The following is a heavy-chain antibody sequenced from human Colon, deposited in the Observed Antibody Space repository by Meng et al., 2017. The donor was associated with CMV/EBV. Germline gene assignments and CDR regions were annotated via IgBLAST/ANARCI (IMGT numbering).Heavy chain of an antibody. CDR3: AKEEYYYGSGSYYTATYYYYYGMDV. CDR1: GFTFSSYG. D-gene: IGHD3-10*01. CDR2: IRYDGSNK. J-gene: IGHJ6*02. Sequence: GGSLRLSCAASGFTFSSYGMHWVRQAPGKRLEWVAFIRYDGSNKYYADSVKGRFTISRDNSKNTLYLQMNSLRAEDTAVYYCAKEEYYYGSGSYYTATYYYYYGMDVWGQGTTVTVSS. V-gene: IGHV3-30*02.